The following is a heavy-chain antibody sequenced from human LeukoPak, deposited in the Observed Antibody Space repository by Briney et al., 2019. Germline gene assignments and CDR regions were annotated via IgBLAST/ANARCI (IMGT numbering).Heavy chain of an antibody. V-gene: IGHV3-30-3*01. J-gene: IGHJ3*01. Sequence: PGGSLRLSCAASGFTFSSYAMHWVRQAPGKGLEWVAVISYDGSNKYYADSVKGRFTISRDNSKNTLYLQMNSLRAEDTAVYYCAKESGWGLPHAFDLWGQGTMVTVSS. CDR1: GFTFSSYA. D-gene: IGHD3-3*01. CDR2: ISYDGSNK. CDR3: AKESGWGLPHAFDL.